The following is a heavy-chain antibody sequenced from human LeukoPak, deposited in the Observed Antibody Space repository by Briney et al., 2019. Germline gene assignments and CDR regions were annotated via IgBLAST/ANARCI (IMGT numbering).Heavy chain of an antibody. CDR2: IYYSGST. CDR3: ARCKLQYYFDY. D-gene: IGHD4-11*01. J-gene: IGHJ4*02. Sequence: PSETLSLTCTVSGGSISNYYWSWIRQPPGKGLEWIGYIYYSGSTYYNPSLKSRVTISVDTSKNQFSLKLSSVTAADTAVYYCARCKLQYYFDYWGQGTLVTVSS. V-gene: IGHV4-59*06. CDR1: GGSISNYY.